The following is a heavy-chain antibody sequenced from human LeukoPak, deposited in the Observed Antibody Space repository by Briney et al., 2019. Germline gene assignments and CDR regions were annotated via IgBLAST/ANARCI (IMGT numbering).Heavy chain of an antibody. CDR2: NYYSGST. CDR3: ARRRGWSVDY. Sequence: SETLSLTCIVSGGSISSSSYYWGWIRQPPGKGLEWIGSNYYSGSTYYNPSLKSRVTISVDTSKNQFSLKLSSVTAADTAVYYCARRRGWSVDYWGQGTLVSVSS. D-gene: IGHD6-19*01. J-gene: IGHJ4*02. V-gene: IGHV4-39*01. CDR1: GGSISSSSYY.